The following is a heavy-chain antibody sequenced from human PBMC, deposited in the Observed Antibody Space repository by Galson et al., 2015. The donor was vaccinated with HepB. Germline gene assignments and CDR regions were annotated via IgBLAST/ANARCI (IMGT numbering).Heavy chain of an antibody. J-gene: IGHJ4*02. CDR3: ARPGGGYDSRSFFDY. CDR1: GGSISSSSYY. V-gene: IGHV4-39*01. D-gene: IGHD5-12*01. CDR2: IYYSGST. Sequence: LSLTCTVSGGSISSSSYYWGWIRQPPGKGLEWIGSIYYSGSTYYNPSLKSRVTISVDTSKNQFSLKLSSVTAADTAVYYCARPGGGYDSRSFFDYWGQGTLVTVSS.